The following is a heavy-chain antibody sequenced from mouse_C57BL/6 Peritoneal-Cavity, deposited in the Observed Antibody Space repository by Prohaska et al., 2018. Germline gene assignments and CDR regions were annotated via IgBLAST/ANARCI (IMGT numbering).Heavy chain of an antibody. V-gene: IGHV1-75*01. Sequence: KASGYTFTDYYINWVKQRPGQGLEWIGWIFPGSGSTYYNEKFKGKATLTVDKSSSTAYMLLSSLTSEDSAVYFCARSYYYGSSYYFDYWGQGTTLTVSS. CDR3: ARSYYYGSSYYFDY. CDR1: GYTFTDYY. D-gene: IGHD1-1*01. CDR2: IFPGSGST. J-gene: IGHJ2*01.